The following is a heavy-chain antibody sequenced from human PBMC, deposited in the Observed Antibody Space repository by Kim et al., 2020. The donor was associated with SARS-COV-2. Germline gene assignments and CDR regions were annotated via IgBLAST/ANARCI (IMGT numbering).Heavy chain of an antibody. CDR1: GFTFGGYE. V-gene: IGHV3-48*03. J-gene: IGHJ4*02. D-gene: IGHD4-17*01. CDR2: ISADGSRG. CDR3: TRDNPTVADFDS. Sequence: GGSLRLSCVTSGFTFGGYEMNWVRQAPGKGLEWVAYISADGSRGEYADSVEGRFSIFKDNAQKSLFLQMNSLRAEDTALYYCTRDNPTVADFDSWGQGTL.